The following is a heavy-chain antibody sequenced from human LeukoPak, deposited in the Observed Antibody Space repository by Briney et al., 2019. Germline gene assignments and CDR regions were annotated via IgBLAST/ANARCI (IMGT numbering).Heavy chain of an antibody. CDR3: ARDRYSSSDFDY. Sequence: PGGSLRLSCAASGFTFSNYEINWVRQAPGKGLEWVSYISSSSSYIYYADSVKGRFTISRDNAKNSLYLQMNSLRAEDTAVYYCARDRYSSSDFDYWGQGTLVTVSS. V-gene: IGHV3-21*05. J-gene: IGHJ4*02. D-gene: IGHD6-6*01. CDR2: ISSSSSYI. CDR1: GFTFSNYE.